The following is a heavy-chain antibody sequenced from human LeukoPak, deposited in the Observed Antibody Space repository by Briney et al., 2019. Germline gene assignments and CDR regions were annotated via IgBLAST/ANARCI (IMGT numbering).Heavy chain of an antibody. CDR2: LWYDGSNK. CDR1: GFTFSSYG. V-gene: IGHV3-33*01. Sequence: GGSLRLSCAASGFTFSSYGMHWVRQAPGKGLEWVAVLWYDGSNKYYADSVKGRFTISRDNSKNTLYLQMNSLRAEDTAVYYCAGRRNDAFDIWGQGTMVTVSS. J-gene: IGHJ3*02. CDR3: AGRRNDAFDI.